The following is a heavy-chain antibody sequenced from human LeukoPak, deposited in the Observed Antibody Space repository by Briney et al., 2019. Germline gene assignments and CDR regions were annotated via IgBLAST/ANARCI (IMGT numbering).Heavy chain of an antibody. Sequence: ASVKVSCKTSGYTLTDYYIHWVRQAPGQGLEWMGRLNPNSGGTNYAQKFQGRVTMTRDTSTDTAYIQLSSLRSTDTAVYYCARALGVGFGQNAYYFDHWGQGTPVTVSS. J-gene: IGHJ4*02. CDR2: LNPNSGGT. CDR1: GYTLTDYY. CDR3: ARALGVGFGQNAYYFDH. D-gene: IGHD1-26*01. V-gene: IGHV1-2*06.